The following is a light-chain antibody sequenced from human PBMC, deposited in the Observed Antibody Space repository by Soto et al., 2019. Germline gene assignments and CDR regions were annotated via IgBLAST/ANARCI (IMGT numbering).Light chain of an antibody. J-gene: IGLJ1*01. V-gene: IGLV2-23*02. CDR3: CSFAASNPFPYV. CDR1: ISDVGSHNL. Sequence: QSALTQPASVSGSPGQSITISCTGTISDVGSHNLVSWYQQHPDKAPKLIIYEVNERPSGVSSRFSGSKSGNTASLTVSGLQPDDEADYHCCSFAASNPFPYVFGTGTKVTVL. CDR2: EVN.